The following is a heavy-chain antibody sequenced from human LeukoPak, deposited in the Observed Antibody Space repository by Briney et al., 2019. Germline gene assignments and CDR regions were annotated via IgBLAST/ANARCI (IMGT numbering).Heavy chain of an antibody. D-gene: IGHD1-26*01. CDR3: ATWKWELYYFDY. CDR1: GYTLTELS. Sequence: APVKVSCKVSGYTLTELSMHWVRQAPGKGLEWMGGFDPEDGETIYAQEFQGRVTMTEDTSTDTAYMELSSLRSEDTAVYYCATWKWELYYFDYWGQEPWSPSPQ. V-gene: IGHV1-24*01. J-gene: IGHJ4*01. CDR2: FDPEDGET.